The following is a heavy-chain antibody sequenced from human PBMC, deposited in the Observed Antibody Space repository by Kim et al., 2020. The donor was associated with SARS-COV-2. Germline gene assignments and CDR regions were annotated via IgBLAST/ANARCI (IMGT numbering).Heavy chain of an antibody. CDR3: GRGTTVPGAKYYFDY. J-gene: IGHJ4*02. Sequence: GGSLRLSCTTSGFTFYDYAVGWVRQAPGKGLEWVSLIRSKIYGGAREDAASVRGRFSVSRDDSKSIAYLQMNSLKAEDTAVYYCGRGTTVPGAKYYFDYRGQGTLVTVSS. CDR1: GFTFYDYA. D-gene: IGHD1-26*01. CDR2: IRSKIYGGAR. V-gene: IGHV3-49*04.